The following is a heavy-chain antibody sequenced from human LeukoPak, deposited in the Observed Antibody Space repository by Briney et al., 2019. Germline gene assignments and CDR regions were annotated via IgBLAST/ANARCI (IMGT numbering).Heavy chain of an antibody. V-gene: IGHV4-4*02. CDR1: GDSITSSNW. D-gene: IGHD3-16*01. Sequence: TSGTLSLTCAVSGDSITSSNWWSWVRQPPEKGLEWIGEIYHSGNTNYNPPLKSRVTISLDKSRNQFSLILKSVTAADTAVYYCARAGALGGHDFWGQGSLVTVSS. J-gene: IGHJ4*02. CDR2: IYHSGNT. CDR3: ARAGALGGHDF.